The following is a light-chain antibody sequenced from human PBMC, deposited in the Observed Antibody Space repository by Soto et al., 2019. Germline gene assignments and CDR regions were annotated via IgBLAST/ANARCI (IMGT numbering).Light chain of an antibody. CDR3: QQRSNWSRT. V-gene: IGKV3-11*01. CDR1: QSVSSY. J-gene: IGKJ4*01. CDR2: DAS. Sequence: EIVLTQSPATLSLSPGERATLSCRASQSVSSYLAWYQQKPGQAPRLLIYDASNRATDIPARFSGSGSGTDFTLTISSLEPEDFAVYYCQQRSNWSRTFGGGTKVEIK.